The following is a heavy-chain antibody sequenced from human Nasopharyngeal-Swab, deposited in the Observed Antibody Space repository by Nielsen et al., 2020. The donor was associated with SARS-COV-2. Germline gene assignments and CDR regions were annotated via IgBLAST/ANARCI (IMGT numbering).Heavy chain of an antibody. Sequence: ASAKISCNVSGYTLTELSMHWVRQAPGKGLEWMGGFDPEDGETIYAQKFQGRVTMTEDTSTDTAYMELSSLRSEDTAVYYCASLRFWSGYYFDYWGQGTLVTVSS. V-gene: IGHV1-24*01. CDR3: ASLRFWSGYYFDY. CDR2: FDPEDGET. CDR1: GYTLTELS. J-gene: IGHJ4*02. D-gene: IGHD3-3*01.